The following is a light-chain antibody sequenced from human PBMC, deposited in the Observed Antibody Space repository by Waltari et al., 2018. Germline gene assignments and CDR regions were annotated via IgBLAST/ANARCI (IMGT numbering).Light chain of an antibody. CDR3: CSFTTRSTWV. CDR2: DVS. CDR1: SSDVARYNH. V-gene: IGLV2-14*01. Sequence: QSALTQPASVSGSPGQSITISCTGTSSDVARYNHVSGYQQHPGKVPKLLIFDVSNRPSGVSHRFSGSKSGNTASLTISGLQAEDESDYYCCSFTTRSTWVFGGGTKLTVL. J-gene: IGLJ3*02.